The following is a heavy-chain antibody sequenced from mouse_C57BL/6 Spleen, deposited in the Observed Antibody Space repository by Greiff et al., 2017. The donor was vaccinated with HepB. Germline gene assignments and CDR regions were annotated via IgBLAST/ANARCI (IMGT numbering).Heavy chain of an antibody. Sequence: VQLQQSGPELVKPGASVKISCKASGYAFSSSWMNWVKQRPGKGLEWIGRIYPGDGDTNYNGKFKGKATLTADKSSSTAYMQLSSLTSEDSAVYFCARTRDDYDGYWGQGTTLTVSS. CDR2: IYPGDGDT. CDR1: GYAFSSSW. D-gene: IGHD2-4*01. V-gene: IGHV1-82*01. CDR3: ARTRDDYDGY. J-gene: IGHJ2*01.